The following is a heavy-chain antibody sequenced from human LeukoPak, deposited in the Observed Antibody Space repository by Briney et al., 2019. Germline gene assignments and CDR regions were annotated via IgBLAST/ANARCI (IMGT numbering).Heavy chain of an antibody. CDR1: GGSISSGSYY. CDR2: IYSSGST. V-gene: IGHV4-61*09. J-gene: IGHJ4*02. Sequence: SQTLSLTCTVSGGSISSGSYYWSWIRLPAGKGLEWIGYIYSSGSTKYNPSLKSRVTISGDTSKNQFSLRLRSVTAADTAVYYCARASYSYDINGWVPFDYWGQGTLVTVSS. D-gene: IGHD3-22*01. CDR3: ARASYSYDINGWVPFDY.